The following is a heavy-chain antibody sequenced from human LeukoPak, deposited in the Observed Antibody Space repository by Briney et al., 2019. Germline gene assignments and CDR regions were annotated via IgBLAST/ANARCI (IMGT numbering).Heavy chain of an antibody. Sequence: GGSLRLSCAASGFTFSNYGMHWVRQAPGKGLEWVAFIWYDGSDKYYADSVKGRFTISRDKSKNTLYLQMNNLRPEDTAMYYCAKDISSGWNFDYWGQGTLVTVSS. J-gene: IGHJ4*02. D-gene: IGHD6-19*01. V-gene: IGHV3-30*02. CDR1: GFTFSNYG. CDR3: AKDISSGWNFDY. CDR2: IWYDGSDK.